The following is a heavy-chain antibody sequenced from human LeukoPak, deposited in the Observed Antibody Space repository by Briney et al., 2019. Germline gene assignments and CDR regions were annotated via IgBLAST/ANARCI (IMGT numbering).Heavy chain of an antibody. V-gene: IGHV2-5*02. D-gene: IGHD1-26*01. CDR1: GFSLSTSGVG. CDR3: ARRTPWWELGGDYAFDI. J-gene: IGHJ3*02. CDR2: IYWDDDK. Sequence: ESGPTLVNPTQTLTLTCTFSGFSLSTSGVGVGWIRQPPGKALEWLALIYWDDDKRYSPSLKSRLTITKDTSKNQVVLTMTNMDPVDTATYYCARRTPWWELGGDYAFDIWGQGTMVTVSS.